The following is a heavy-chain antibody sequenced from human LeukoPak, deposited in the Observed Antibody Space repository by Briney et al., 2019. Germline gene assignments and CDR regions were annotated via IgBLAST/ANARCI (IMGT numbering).Heavy chain of an antibody. CDR3: ARDTTGFGNTIFGVVIMVGSDY. CDR1: GFTFSSYW. V-gene: IGHV3-7*01. D-gene: IGHD3-3*01. J-gene: IGHJ4*02. CDR2: IKQDGSEK. Sequence: GGSLRLSCAASGFTFSSYWMSWVRQAPGKGLEWVANIKQDGSEKYYVDSVKGRFTISRDNAKNSLYLQMNSLRAEDTAVYYCARDTTGFGNTIFGVVIMVGSDYWGQGTLVTVSS.